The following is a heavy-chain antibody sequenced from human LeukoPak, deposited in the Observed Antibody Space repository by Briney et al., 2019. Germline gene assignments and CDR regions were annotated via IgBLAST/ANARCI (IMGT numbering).Heavy chain of an antibody. Sequence: SETLSLTCTVSGGSISSGGYYWSWIRQHPGKGLEWIGYIYYSGSTYYNPSLKSRVTISVDTSKNQFSLKLSSVTAADTAVYYCARVGGGNYYDSSGTSISFDYWGQGTLVTVSS. J-gene: IGHJ4*02. CDR1: GGSISSGGYY. CDR2: IYYSGST. CDR3: ARVGGGNYYDSSGTSISFDY. V-gene: IGHV4-31*03. D-gene: IGHD3-22*01.